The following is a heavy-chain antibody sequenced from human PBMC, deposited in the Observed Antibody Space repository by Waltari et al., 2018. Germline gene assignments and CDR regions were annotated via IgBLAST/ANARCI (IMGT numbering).Heavy chain of an antibody. J-gene: IGHJ4*02. Sequence: EVQLVESGGGLVQPGRSLRLSCTASGFTFGDYAMSWVRQAPGKGLEWVGFIRSKAYGGRTEYAASVKCRFTISRDDSKSIAYLQMNSLKTEDTAVYYCTRELRYFGGYFDYWGQGTLVTVSS. CDR3: TRELRYFGGYFDY. V-gene: IGHV3-49*04. CDR2: IRSKAYGGRT. D-gene: IGHD3-9*01. CDR1: GFTFGDYA.